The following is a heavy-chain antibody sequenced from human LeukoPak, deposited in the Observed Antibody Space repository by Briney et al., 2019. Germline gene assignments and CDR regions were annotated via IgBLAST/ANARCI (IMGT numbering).Heavy chain of an antibody. Sequence: GGSLRLSCAASGFTVSSNYMSWVRHAPGRGLEWGSVIYSGGSTYYADSVKRRFTISRDNSKNTLYLQMNSLRAEDTAVYYCARDFDAFDIWGQGTMVTVSS. CDR1: GFTVSSNY. CDR2: IYSGGST. CDR3: ARDFDAFDI. J-gene: IGHJ3*02. V-gene: IGHV3-53*01.